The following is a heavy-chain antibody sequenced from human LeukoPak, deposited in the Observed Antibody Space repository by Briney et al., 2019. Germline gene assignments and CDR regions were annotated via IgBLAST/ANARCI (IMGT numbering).Heavy chain of an antibody. V-gene: IGHV4-34*01. Sequence: SETLSLTCAVYGGSFSHCYLSWIRQPPGKGLEWIGEINHSGSTNYNPSPKSRVAISVDTSKNQFSLKLSSVTAADTAVYYCADLRYYYDSSGYSPDYWGEVTLVTVSS. CDR3: ADLRYYYDSSGYSPDY. J-gene: IGHJ4*02. CDR2: INHSGST. D-gene: IGHD3-22*01. CDR1: GGSFSHCY.